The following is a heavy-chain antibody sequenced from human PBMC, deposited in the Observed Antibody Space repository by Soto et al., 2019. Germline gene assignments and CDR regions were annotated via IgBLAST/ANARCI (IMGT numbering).Heavy chain of an antibody. CDR3: ARDPPTYSSGWLVDY. D-gene: IGHD6-19*01. J-gene: IGHJ4*02. CDR2: ISYDGSNK. V-gene: IGHV3-30-3*01. Sequence: GGSLRLSCAASGFTFSSYAMHWVRQAPGKGLEWVAVISYDGSNKYYADSVKGRFTISRDNSKNTLYLQMNSLRAEDTAVYYCARDPPTYSSGWLVDYWGQGTLVTVSS. CDR1: GFTFSSYA.